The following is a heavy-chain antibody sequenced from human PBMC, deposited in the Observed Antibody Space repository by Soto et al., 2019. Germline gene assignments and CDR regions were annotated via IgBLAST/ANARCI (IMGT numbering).Heavy chain of an antibody. V-gene: IGHV1-69*01. CDR3: ASGGCPYGWFNEF. CDR1: GGLFSSFA. D-gene: IGHD3-10*01. J-gene: IGHJ4*02. CDR2: IIPVFGTT. Sequence: QEQLVQSGAEVKKPGSSVKVSCKDSGGLFSSFAISWVRQAPGQGLEWMGGIIPVFGTTNYAQKFQGRVTITADESTTTACMELSSLTSDDTAMYYCASGGCPYGWFNEFWGQVTQVTVAS.